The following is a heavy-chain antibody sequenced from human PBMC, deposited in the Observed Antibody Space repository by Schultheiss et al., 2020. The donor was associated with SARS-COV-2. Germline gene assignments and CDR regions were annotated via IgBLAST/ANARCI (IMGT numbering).Heavy chain of an antibody. Sequence: GGSLRLSCAASGFTFSSYEMNWVRQAPGKGLEWVSYISSSGSTIYYADSVKGRFTISRDNSKNTLYLQMNSLRAEDTAVYYCARSSVVVARDNYWGQGTLVTVSS. CDR1: GFTFSSYE. D-gene: IGHD2-21*01. CDR2: ISSSGSTI. V-gene: IGHV3-48*03. J-gene: IGHJ4*02. CDR3: ARSSVVVARDNY.